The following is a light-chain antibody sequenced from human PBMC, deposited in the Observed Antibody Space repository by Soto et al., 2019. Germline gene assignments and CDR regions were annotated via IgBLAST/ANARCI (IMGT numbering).Light chain of an antibody. CDR1: QSVSSY. V-gene: IGKV3-11*01. CDR3: QQRSNWPPT. J-gene: IGKJ2*01. CDR2: DAS. Sequence: EIVLTQSPATLSLSPGERATLSCRASQSVSSYSAWYQQKRGQAPRLLIYDASNRATGIPARFSGSGSGTDFTLTISSLEPEDFAVYYCQQRSNWPPTFGQGTNLEIK.